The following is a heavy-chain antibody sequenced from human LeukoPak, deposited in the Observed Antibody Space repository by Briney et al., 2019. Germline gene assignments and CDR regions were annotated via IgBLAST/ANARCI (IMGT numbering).Heavy chain of an antibody. V-gene: IGHV3-74*01. CDR3: ARDLTYYYDSSGYYDPYYYYGMDV. CDR2: ISSDGRSA. J-gene: IGHJ6*02. Sequence: QPGGSLRLSCAASGFTFSSYWMHWVRQAPGKGLVWVSRISSDGRSASHADSVKGRFTISRDNAKNSLYLQMNSLRAEDTAVYYCARDLTYYYDSSGYYDPYYYYGMDVWGQGTTVTVSS. D-gene: IGHD3-22*01. CDR1: GFTFSSYW.